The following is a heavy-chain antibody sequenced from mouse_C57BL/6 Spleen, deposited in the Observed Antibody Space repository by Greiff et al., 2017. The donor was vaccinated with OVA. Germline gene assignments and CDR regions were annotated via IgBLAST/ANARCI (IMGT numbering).Heavy chain of an antibody. J-gene: IGHJ2*01. CDR1: GYTFTSYW. Sequence: EVQLQQPGAELVKPGASVKLSCKASGYTFTSYWMHWVKQRPEQGLEWIGRIDPEDGDTEYAPKFQGKATMTADTSSNTAYLQLSSLTSEDTAVYYCTTVTTDYWGQGTTLTVSS. D-gene: IGHD2-2*01. CDR2: IDPEDGDT. CDR3: TTVTTDY. V-gene: IGHV14-1*01.